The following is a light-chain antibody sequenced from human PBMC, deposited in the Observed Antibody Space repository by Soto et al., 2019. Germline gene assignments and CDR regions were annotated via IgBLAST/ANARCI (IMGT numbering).Light chain of an antibody. J-gene: IGKJ4*01. CDR1: QAISNY. CDR3: QQYGSSTGT. Sequence: DIQMTQSPSSLSASVGDRVTITCRASQAISNYLAWYQQKPGKVPKLLIYVASTLQSGVPSRFSGSGSGTDFTLTISRLEPEDFAVYYCQQYGSSTGTFGGGTKVDI. CDR2: VAS. V-gene: IGKV1-27*01.